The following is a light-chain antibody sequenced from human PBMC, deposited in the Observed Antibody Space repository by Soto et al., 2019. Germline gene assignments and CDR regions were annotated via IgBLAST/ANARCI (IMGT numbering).Light chain of an antibody. Sequence: QSVLTQPASVSGSPGQSITFSCTGTSSDVGGYNYVSWYQQHPGKAPKLMIYEVSNRPSGVSNRFSGSKSGNTASLTISGLQAEDEADYYFSSYTSSSTLVFGEGTKVTVL. CDR3: SSYTSSSTLV. V-gene: IGLV2-14*01. J-gene: IGLJ2*01. CDR1: SSDVGGYNY. CDR2: EVS.